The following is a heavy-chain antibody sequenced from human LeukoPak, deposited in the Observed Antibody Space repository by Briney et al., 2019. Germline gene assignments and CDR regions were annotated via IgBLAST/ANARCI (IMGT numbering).Heavy chain of an antibody. J-gene: IGHJ4*02. V-gene: IGHV3-53*01. CDR1: GFTVSSTY. CDR3: ATGLGLEGISMY. D-gene: IGHD2-21*01. CDR2: VYKDGKM. Sequence: GGSLRLSCAASGFTVSSTYMSWVRQSPGKGLEWVSVVYKDGKMFYIDSVKGRFAISRDTSKNTVYLQMNNLRAEDTAVYYCATGLGLEGISMYWGQGTLVTVSS.